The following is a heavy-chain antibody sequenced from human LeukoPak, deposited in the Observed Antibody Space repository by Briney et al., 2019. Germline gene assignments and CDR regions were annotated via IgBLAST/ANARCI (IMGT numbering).Heavy chain of an antibody. CDR2: INANSGDT. J-gene: IGHJ4*02. CDR1: GYTFTGYY. CDR3: ARDLSSSSDY. D-gene: IGHD6-6*01. Sequence: ASVKVSCKASGYTFTGYYMHRVRQAPGQGLEWMGWINANSGDTNYAQKFQGRVTMTRDTSISTAYMELYSLISDDTAVYYCARDLSSSSDYWGQGTLVTVSS. V-gene: IGHV1-2*02.